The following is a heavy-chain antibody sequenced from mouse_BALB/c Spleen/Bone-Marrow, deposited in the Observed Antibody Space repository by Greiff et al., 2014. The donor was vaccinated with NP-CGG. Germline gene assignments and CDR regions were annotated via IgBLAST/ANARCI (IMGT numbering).Heavy chain of an antibody. V-gene: IGHV2-6-5*01. CDR1: GFSLTDYG. J-gene: IGHJ2*01. Sequence: VKLEESGPGLVAPSQSLSITCTVSGFSLTDYGVSWIRQPPGKGLEWLGVIWGGGITYYNSALKSRLSISKGNSKSQVFLKMNSLQTDDTAMYYCAKLNWDEGDYWGQGTTLTVSS. D-gene: IGHD4-1*01. CDR2: IWGGGIT. CDR3: AKLNWDEGDY.